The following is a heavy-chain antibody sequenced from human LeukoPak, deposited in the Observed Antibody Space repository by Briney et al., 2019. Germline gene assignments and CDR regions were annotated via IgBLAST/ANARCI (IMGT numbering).Heavy chain of an antibody. Sequence: SETLSLTCTVSGYSISSGYYWGWIRQPPGKGLEWIGSIYHSGSTYYNPSLKSRVTISVDTSKNQFSLKLSSVTAEDTAVYYCAREPRSYYNTGGSARVYMDVWGKGTTVTISS. V-gene: IGHV4-38-2*02. CDR3: AREPRSYYNTGGSARVYMDV. CDR1: GYSISSGYY. CDR2: IYHSGST. J-gene: IGHJ6*03. D-gene: IGHD3-10*01.